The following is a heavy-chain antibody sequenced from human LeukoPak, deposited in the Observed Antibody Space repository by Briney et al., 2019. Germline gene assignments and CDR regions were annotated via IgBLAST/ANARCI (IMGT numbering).Heavy chain of an antibody. V-gene: IGHV4-34*01. CDR2: INHSGST. D-gene: IGHD2-2*01. CDR1: GGSFSGYY. J-gene: IGHJ6*02. CDR3: ARLGYCSSTSCSNYYYYGMDV. Sequence: TSETLSLTCAVYGGSFSGYYWSWIRQPPGKGLEWIGEINHSGSTNYNPSLKSRVTISVDTSKNQFSLKLSPVTAADTAVYYCARLGYCSSTSCSNYYYYGMDVWGQGTTVTVSS.